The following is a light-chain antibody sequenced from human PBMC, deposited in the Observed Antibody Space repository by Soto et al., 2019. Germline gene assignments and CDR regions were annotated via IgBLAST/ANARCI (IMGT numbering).Light chain of an antibody. CDR2: EVS. CDR1: SSDFDYYNY. V-gene: IGLV2-14*01. J-gene: IGLJ3*02. Sequence: QSVLTQPASVSGSPGQSITISCTGTSSDFDYYNYVSWYQQNPGKVPKLMIYEVSNRPSGVSNRFSGSKSGNTASLTISGLQAEDEADYYCSSYTGSSSTLVFGGGTKLTVL. CDR3: SSYTGSSSTLV.